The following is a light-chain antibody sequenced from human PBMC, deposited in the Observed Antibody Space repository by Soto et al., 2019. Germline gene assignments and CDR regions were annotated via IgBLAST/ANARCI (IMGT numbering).Light chain of an antibody. CDR3: SSYTSSSTPYV. Sequence: QSALTQPASVSGSPGQSITISCTGTSSDVGGYKYASWYQLHPGKAPKLMIYEVSNRPSGVSNRFSGSKSGNTASLTISGLQAEDEADNYCSSYTSSSTPYVFGTGTKVTVL. CDR1: SSDVGGYKY. J-gene: IGLJ1*01. V-gene: IGLV2-14*01. CDR2: EVS.